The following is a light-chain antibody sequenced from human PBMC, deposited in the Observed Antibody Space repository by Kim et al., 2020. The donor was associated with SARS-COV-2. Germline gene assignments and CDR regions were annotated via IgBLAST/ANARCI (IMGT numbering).Light chain of an antibody. CDR3: LLAYSGARV. J-gene: IGLJ2*01. V-gene: IGLV7-46*01. Sequence: PGGTVTLTCGSSTGEVTSGHYPYWFQQKPGQAPRTLIYDTNNKHSWTPARFSGSLLGGKATLTLSGAQPEDEAEYYCLLAYSGARVFGGGTQLTVL. CDR2: DTN. CDR1: TGEVTSGHY.